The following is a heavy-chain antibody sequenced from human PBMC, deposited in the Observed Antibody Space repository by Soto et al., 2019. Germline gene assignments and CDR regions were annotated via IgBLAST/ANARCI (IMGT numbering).Heavy chain of an antibody. J-gene: IGHJ6*02. CDR3: ARHPTTVTTPPHYGMDV. CDR2: IDPSDSYT. D-gene: IGHD4-17*01. Sequence: EVQLVQSGAEVKKPGESLRISCKGSGYSFTSYWISWVRQMPGKGLEWMGRIDPSDSYTNYSPSFQGHVTISADKSISTAYLQWSSLKASDTAMYYCARHPTTVTTPPHYGMDVWGQGTTVTVSS. V-gene: IGHV5-10-1*03. CDR1: GYSFTSYW.